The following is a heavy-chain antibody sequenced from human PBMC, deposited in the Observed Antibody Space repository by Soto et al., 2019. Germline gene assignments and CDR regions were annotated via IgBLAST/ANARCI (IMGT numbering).Heavy chain of an antibody. CDR2: ISHDGINK. Sequence: QVRLVESGGGVVQPGRSLRLSCTASGFSFSSYAMYWFRQPPGKGLEWVAVISHDGINKHYADSVKGRVTVSRDNSNHSLDLQLNSLRGEDTAMYYCARDMYSSDYFVKWFEPWGKGTLVTVSS. CDR3: ARDMYSSDYFVKWFEP. D-gene: IGHD6-19*01. CDR1: GFSFSSYA. J-gene: IGHJ5*02. V-gene: IGHV3-30-3*01.